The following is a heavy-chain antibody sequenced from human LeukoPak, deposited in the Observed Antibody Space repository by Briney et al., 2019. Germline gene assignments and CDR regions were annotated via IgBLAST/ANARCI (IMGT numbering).Heavy chain of an antibody. CDR2: IYYSGST. J-gene: IGHJ3*01. Sequence: TSETLSLTCTVSGGSISSYHWSWIRQPPGKGLEWIGYIYYSGSTNYNPFLKSRVTISIDASKNQLSLWLSSVTAADTAVYHCASARLGSGLEGAFDVWGEGTMVTVSS. V-gene: IGHV4-59*01. CDR1: GGSISSYH. CDR3: ASARLGSGLEGAFDV. D-gene: IGHD6-25*01.